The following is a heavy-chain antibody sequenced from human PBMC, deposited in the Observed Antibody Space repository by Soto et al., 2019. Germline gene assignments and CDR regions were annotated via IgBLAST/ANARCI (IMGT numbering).Heavy chain of an antibody. Sequence: QVQLVQSGAEVKKPGASVKVSCKASGYTFTGYYMHWVRQAPGQGLEWMGWINPNSGGTNYAQKFQGWVTMTRDTSISTAYMELSRLRSDDTAVYSCARGSYYDSSGYYYFPYWGQGTLVTVSS. J-gene: IGHJ4*02. CDR1: GYTFTGYY. CDR3: ARGSYYDSSGYYYFPY. D-gene: IGHD3-22*01. CDR2: INPNSGGT. V-gene: IGHV1-2*04.